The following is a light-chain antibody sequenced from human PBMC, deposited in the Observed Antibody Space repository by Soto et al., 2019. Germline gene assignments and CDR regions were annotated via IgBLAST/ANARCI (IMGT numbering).Light chain of an antibody. CDR2: GAS. CDR3: QQYCSSLGFT. Sequence: EIVLTQSPGTLSLSPGERATLSCRASQSVSSSYLAWYQQKPGQAPRLLLYGASSRATGIPDRFSGSGSGTDFTLTISRLEPEDFAVYYCQQYCSSLGFTCGPGTKVDIK. V-gene: IGKV3-20*01. CDR1: QSVSSSY. J-gene: IGKJ3*01.